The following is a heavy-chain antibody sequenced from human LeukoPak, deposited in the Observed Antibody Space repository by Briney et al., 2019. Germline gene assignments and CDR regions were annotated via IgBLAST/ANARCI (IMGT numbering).Heavy chain of an antibody. V-gene: IGHV1-46*01. CDR2: INPSGGST. CDR3: ARDNIVVVVAATRYYFDY. J-gene: IGHJ4*02. CDR1: GYTFTSYY. D-gene: IGHD2-15*01. Sequence: ASVKVSCKASGYTFTSYYMHWVRQAPGQGLEWMGIINPSGGSTGYAQKFQGRVTMTRDTSTSTVCMELSSLRSEDTAVYYCARDNIVVVVAATRYYFDYWGQGTLVTVSS.